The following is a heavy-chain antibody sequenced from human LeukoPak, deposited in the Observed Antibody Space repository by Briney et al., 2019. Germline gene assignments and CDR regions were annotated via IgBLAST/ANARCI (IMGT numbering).Heavy chain of an antibody. Sequence: SVKVSCKASGGTFSSYTISWVRQAPGQGLEWMGRIIPILGIANYAQKFQGKVTITADKSTSTAYMELSSLRSEDTAVYYCARDHPVGHSSGWYPFDYWGQGTLVTVSS. CDR3: ARDHPVGHSSGWYPFDY. CDR2: IIPILGIA. V-gene: IGHV1-69*04. CDR1: GGTFSSYT. D-gene: IGHD6-19*01. J-gene: IGHJ4*02.